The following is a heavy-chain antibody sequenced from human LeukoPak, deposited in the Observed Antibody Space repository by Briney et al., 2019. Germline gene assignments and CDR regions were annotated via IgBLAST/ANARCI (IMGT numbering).Heavy chain of an antibody. CDR2: ISGSGGST. CDR1: GFTFSSYA. V-gene: IGHV3-23*01. Sequence: QTGGSLRLSCAASGFTFSSYAMSWVRQAPGKGLEWVSAISGSGGSTYYADSVKGRFTISRDNSKNTLYLQMNSLRAEDTAVYYCAKGYLDCSGGSCYFIGAPYFDYWGQGTLVTVSS. J-gene: IGHJ4*02. D-gene: IGHD2-15*01. CDR3: AKGYLDCSGGSCYFIGAPYFDY.